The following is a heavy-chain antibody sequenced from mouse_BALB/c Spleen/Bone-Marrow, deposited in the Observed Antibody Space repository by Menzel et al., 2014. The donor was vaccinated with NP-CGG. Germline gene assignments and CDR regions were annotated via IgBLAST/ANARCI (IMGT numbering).Heavy chain of an antibody. CDR1: GFDFSRYW. J-gene: IGHJ3*01. V-gene: IGHV4-1*02. CDR3: ARLSYYGRFAY. Sequence: VQLKQSGGGLVQPGGSLKLSCAASGFDFSRYWMSWVRQAPGKGLEWIGEINPDSSTINYTPSLKDKFIISRDNAKNTLYLQMSKVRSEDTALYYCARLSYYGRFAYWGQGTLVTVSA. CDR2: INPDSSTI. D-gene: IGHD1-1*01.